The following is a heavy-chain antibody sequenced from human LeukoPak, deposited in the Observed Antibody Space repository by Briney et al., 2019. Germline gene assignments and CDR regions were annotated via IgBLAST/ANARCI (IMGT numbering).Heavy chain of an antibody. Sequence: GGSLRLSCAASGFTFSSYGMHWVRQAPGKGLEWVAVIWYDGSNKYYADSVKGRFTISRGNSKNTLYLQMNSLRAEDTAVYYCAREGYYYDSSGQSPREYFQHWGQGTLVTVSS. CDR3: AREGYYYDSSGQSPREYFQH. V-gene: IGHV3-33*01. J-gene: IGHJ1*01. D-gene: IGHD3-22*01. CDR2: IWYDGSNK. CDR1: GFTFSSYG.